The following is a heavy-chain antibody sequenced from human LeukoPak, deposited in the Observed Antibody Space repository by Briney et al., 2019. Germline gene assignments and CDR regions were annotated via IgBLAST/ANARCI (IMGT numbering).Heavy chain of an antibody. CDR1: GDSIRGYY. D-gene: IGHD2-15*01. CDR2: VYCIGST. V-gene: IGHV4-59*01. CDR3: ARGRRVVTATPYYFDS. Sequence: KASETLSLTCTVSGDSIRGYYWSWIRQPPGKGLEWIGYVYCIGSTNYNPSLKSRLTMSVDTSKNQVSLRLSSVTAADTAVYYCARGRRVVTATPYYFDSWGPGTLVTVSS. J-gene: IGHJ4*02.